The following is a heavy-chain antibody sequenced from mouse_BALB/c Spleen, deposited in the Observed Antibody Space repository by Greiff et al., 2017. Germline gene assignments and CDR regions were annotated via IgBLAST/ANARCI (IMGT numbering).Heavy chain of an antibody. CDR3: AREGIAMDY. Sequence: EVQRVESGGGLVKPGGSLKLSCAASGFTFSDYYMYWVRQTPEKRLEWVATISDGGSYTYYPDSVKGRFTISRDNAKNNLYLQMSSLKSEDTAMYYCAREGIAMDYWGQGTSVTVSS. CDR1: GFTFSDYY. J-gene: IGHJ4*01. V-gene: IGHV5-4*02. CDR2: ISDGGSYT.